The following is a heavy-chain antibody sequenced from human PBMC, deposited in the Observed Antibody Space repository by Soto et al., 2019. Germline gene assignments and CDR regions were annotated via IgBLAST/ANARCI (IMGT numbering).Heavy chain of an antibody. CDR1: GFTFSAYT. CDR3: ARVHIAARDY. V-gene: IGHV3-21*01. Sequence: EVQLVESGGGLVKPGGSLRLSCAVSGFTFSAYTMSWVRQPPGKGLEWVATISSISTYIKYADSVKGRFTITRDNARNSLYLQMDSLRGEDTAVYYWARVHIAARDYRGQGTLVTVSS. CDR2: ISSISTYI. J-gene: IGHJ4*02. D-gene: IGHD6-6*01.